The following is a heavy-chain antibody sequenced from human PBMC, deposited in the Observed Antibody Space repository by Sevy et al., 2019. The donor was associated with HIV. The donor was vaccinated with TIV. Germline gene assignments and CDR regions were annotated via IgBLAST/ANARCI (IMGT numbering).Heavy chain of an antibody. J-gene: IGHJ4*02. Sequence: GGSLRLSCAASGFTFDDYAMHWVRQAPGKGLEWVSGISWNSGSIGYADAVKGRFTISRDKAKNSLYLQMNSLRAEDTAVYYCAKLGLKQWRVPYFDYWGQGTLVTVSS. CDR1: GFTFDDYA. CDR3: AKLGLKQWRVPYFDY. V-gene: IGHV3-9*01. D-gene: IGHD6-19*01. CDR2: ISWNSGSI.